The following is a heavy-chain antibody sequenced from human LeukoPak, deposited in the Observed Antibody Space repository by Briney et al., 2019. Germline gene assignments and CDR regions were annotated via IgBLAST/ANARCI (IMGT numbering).Heavy chain of an antibody. D-gene: IGHD1-26*01. CDR1: GFTFSNYW. J-gene: IGHJ5*01. CDR2: ISSDGTGT. CDR3: ARGRIVGGNTFDS. V-gene: IGHV3-74*01. Sequence: GGSLRLSCAASGFTFSNYWIHWVRQAPGKGLVWVSRISSDGTGTIYADSVKGRFTLSRDNANNTLHLQMNSLRAEDTAVYYCARGRIVGGNTFDSWGQGTLVTVSS.